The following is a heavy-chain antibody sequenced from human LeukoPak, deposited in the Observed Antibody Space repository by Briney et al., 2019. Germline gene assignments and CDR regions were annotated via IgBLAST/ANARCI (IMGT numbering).Heavy chain of an antibody. V-gene: IGHV4-39*01. CDR3: ARALQDIVVVPAAAFDY. CDR1: GGSISSSSYY. J-gene: IGHJ4*02. CDR2: IYYSGST. Sequence: SETLSLTCTVSGGSISSSSYYWGWIRQPPGKGLEWIGSIYYSGSTYYNSSLKSRVTISVDTSKNQFSLKLSSVTAADTAVYYCARALQDIVVVPAAAFDYWGQGTLVTVSS. D-gene: IGHD2-2*01.